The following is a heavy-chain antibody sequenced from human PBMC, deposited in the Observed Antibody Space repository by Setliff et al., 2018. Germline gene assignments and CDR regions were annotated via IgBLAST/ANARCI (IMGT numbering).Heavy chain of an antibody. CDR3: AKRRSSSWFGGMDY. CDR2: IYSGGRTT. V-gene: IGHV3-23*03. J-gene: IGHJ4*02. CDR1: GFALNSYA. Sequence: PGGSLRLSCAASGFALNSYAMIWVRQAPGKGLEWVSVIYSGGRTTYYADPVEGRFTISRDSSKNTLYLQMNSLRVEDTAVYYCAKRRSSSWFGGMDYWGQGTLVTVSS. D-gene: IGHD6-13*01.